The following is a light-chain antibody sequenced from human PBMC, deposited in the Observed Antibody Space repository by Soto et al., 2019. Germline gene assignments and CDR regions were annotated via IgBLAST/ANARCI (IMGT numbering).Light chain of an antibody. CDR1: QSINNY. CDR2: GTS. Sequence: EIVLTQSPATLSLSPGERATLSCRASQSINNYLAWYQQKPGQAPRLLIYGTSNRATGIPARFSGSGSGTDFTLTISSLEPEDFAVYYCQQYNNWPRTFGQGTKVDIK. CDR3: QQYNNWPRT. J-gene: IGKJ1*01. V-gene: IGKV3-11*01.